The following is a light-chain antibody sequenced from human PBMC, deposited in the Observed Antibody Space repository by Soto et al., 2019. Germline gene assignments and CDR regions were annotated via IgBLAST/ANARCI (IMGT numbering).Light chain of an antibody. J-gene: IGLJ3*02. CDR1: SSDGGGYNY. CDR2: EVS. CDR3: SSCRSTSTLVG. V-gene: IGLV2-14*01. Sequence: QSALPQPASVSGSPGQSITISCTGTSSDGGGYNYVSWYQQHPGKAPKLMIYEVSNRPSGVSSRFSGSKSGNTASLTISGLQAEDEADDYGSSCRSTSTLVGFGGGTKRTVL.